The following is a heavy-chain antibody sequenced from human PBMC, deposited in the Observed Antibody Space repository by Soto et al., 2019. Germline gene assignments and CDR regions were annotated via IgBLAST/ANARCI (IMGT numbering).Heavy chain of an antibody. CDR2: ISYDGSNK. CDR3: AREEGPLRYFDPSYYYGMDV. D-gene: IGHD3-9*01. J-gene: IGHJ6*02. V-gene: IGHV3-30-3*01. Sequence: QVQLVESGGGVVQPGRSLRLSCAASGFTFSSYAMHWVRQAPGKGLEWVAVISYDGSNKYYADSVKGRFTISRDNSKNTLYLQMNSLGAEDTAVYYCAREEGPLRYFDPSYYYGMDVWGQGTTVTVSS. CDR1: GFTFSSYA.